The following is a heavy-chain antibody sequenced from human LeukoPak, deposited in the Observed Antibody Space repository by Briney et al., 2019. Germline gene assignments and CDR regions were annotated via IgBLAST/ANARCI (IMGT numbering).Heavy chain of an antibody. CDR3: ARQIVGAIRYHMYYFDY. J-gene: IGHJ4*02. CDR2: IKQDGSEK. D-gene: IGHD1-26*01. CDR1: GFTFSSYW. V-gene: IGHV3-7*01. Sequence: GGSLRLSCAASGFTFSSYWMSWVRQAPGKGLEWVANIKQDGSEKYYVDSVKGRFTISRDNAKNSLYLQMNSLRAEDTAVYYCARQIVGAIRYHMYYFDYWGQGTLVTVSS.